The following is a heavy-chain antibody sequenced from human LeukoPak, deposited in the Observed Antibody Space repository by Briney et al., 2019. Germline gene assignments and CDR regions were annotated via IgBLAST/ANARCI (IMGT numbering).Heavy chain of an antibody. CDR3: ARSANTRASFDY. V-gene: IGHV4-59*01. J-gene: IGHJ4*02. CDR2: IYSSGST. CDR1: GGSISSYY. Sequence: PSETLSLTCTVSGGSISSYYWSWIRQPPGKGLEWIGYIYSSGSTNYSPSLKSRVTISVDTSKNHFSLKLNSVTAADTAVYFCARSANTRASFDYWGQGTLATVSS.